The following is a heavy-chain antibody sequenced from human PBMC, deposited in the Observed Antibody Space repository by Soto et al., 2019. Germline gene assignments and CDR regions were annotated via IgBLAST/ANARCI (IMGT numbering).Heavy chain of an antibody. CDR3: ASDLREVSFYDTWHYDYVMDV. V-gene: IGHV4-61*08. J-gene: IGHJ6*02. CDR2: ISFTGAT. D-gene: IGHD3-22*01. Sequence: SETLSLTCTVSGDSVSGGGYYWTWIRQPPGKGLEWIGYISFTGATTYNPSLRSRVTIAMHTSKNQFSLKLSSMTAADTAVYYCASDLREVSFYDTWHYDYVMDVWGQGTTVTVSS. CDR1: GDSVSGGGYY.